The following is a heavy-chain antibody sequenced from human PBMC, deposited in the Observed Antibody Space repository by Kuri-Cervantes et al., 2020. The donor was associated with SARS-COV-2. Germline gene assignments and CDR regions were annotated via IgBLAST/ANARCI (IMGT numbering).Heavy chain of an antibody. CDR3: ARALGGSYQGAFDI. V-gene: IGHV3-30-3*01. CDR2: ISYEGSNK. Sequence: SLTLSCAPSGFTFSIYALHWVRQAPGKGLEWVAVISYEGSNKYYADSVKGRFTISRDNSKNTLYLQMNSLRAEDTAVYYCARALGGSYQGAFDIWGQGTMVTVSS. J-gene: IGHJ3*02. D-gene: IGHD1-26*01. CDR1: GFTFSIYA.